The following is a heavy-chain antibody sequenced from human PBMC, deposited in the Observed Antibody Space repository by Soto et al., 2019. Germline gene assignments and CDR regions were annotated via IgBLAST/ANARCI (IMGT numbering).Heavy chain of an antibody. J-gene: IGHJ4*02. CDR1: GFTFGADW. D-gene: IGHD3-22*01. Sequence: PGGSLRLSCAGSGFTFGADWMSWVRQAPGNGLEWVANINRAGDDRYYVDSVKGRFTIPRDNAENSLYLQMNSLGAEDTAVYFCTRDLDTRGSAPISEFWGQGTLVTVSS. V-gene: IGHV3-7*03. CDR3: TRDLDTRGSAPISEF. CDR2: INRAGDDR.